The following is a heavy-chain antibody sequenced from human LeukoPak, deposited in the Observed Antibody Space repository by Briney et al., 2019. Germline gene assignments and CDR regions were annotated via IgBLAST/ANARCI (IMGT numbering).Heavy chain of an antibody. CDR2: IYTSGST. J-gene: IGHJ5*02. CDR3: ARVVSDSSSGPRDGYNWFDP. V-gene: IGHV4-4*07. CDR1: GGSISSYY. D-gene: IGHD2-21*01. Sequence: PSETLSLTCTVSGGSISSYYWSWIRQPAGKGLEWIGRIYTSGSTNYNPSLKSRVTMSVDTSKNQFSLKLSSVTAADTAVYYCARVVSDSSSGPRDGYNWFDPWGQGTLVTVSS.